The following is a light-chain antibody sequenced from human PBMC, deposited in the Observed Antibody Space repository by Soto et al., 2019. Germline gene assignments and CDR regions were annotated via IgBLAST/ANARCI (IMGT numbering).Light chain of an antibody. Sequence: QSVLTQPPSVSAAPGQKVTISRSGSSSNIGNNYVSWYQQLPGTAPKLLIYDNNKRPSGIPDRFSGSKSGTSATLGITGFQTGDEADYYGGTWDSSLSAVVFGGGTKLTVL. CDR3: GTWDSSLSAVV. J-gene: IGLJ2*01. CDR1: SSNIGNNY. CDR2: DNN. V-gene: IGLV1-51*01.